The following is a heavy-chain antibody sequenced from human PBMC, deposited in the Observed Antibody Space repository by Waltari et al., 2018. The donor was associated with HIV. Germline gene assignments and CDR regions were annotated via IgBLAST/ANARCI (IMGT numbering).Heavy chain of an antibody. CDR1: GGSISSSSYY. CDR3: ARQPHGWPSYYYGMDV. D-gene: IGHD2-15*01. CDR2: IYYSGST. J-gene: IGHJ6*02. Sequence: QLQLQESGPGLVKPSETLSLTCTVSGGSISSSSYYWGWIRQPPGKGLEWIGSIYYSGSTYYNPSLKSRVTISVDTSKNQFSLKLSSVTAADTAVYYCARQPHGWPSYYYGMDVWGQGTTVTVSS. V-gene: IGHV4-39*01.